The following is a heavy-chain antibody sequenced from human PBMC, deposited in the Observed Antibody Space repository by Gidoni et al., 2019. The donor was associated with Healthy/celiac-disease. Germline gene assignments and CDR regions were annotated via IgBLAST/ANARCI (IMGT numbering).Heavy chain of an antibody. Sequence: QVQLVESGGGVVQPGRSLRLSCAASGFTFSSYGMHGVRQAPGKGLEWVAVIWYDGSNKYYADSVKGRFTISRDNSKNTLYLQMNSLRAEDTAVYYCARDQAMIVESGAFDIWGQGTMVTVSS. CDR2: IWYDGSNK. CDR1: GFTFSSYG. J-gene: IGHJ3*02. D-gene: IGHD3-22*01. V-gene: IGHV3-33*01. CDR3: ARDQAMIVESGAFDI.